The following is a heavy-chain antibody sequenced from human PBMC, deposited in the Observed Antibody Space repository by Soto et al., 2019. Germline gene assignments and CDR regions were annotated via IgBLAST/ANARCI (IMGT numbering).Heavy chain of an antibody. CDR3: ARPQRTAGTDEFDV. J-gene: IGHJ3*01. CDR1: GYTFTRYW. Sequence: GESLKISCKGFGYTFTRYWIGWARQMPGKGLDWMGIIYPGDSDTRYSPSFQGQVTISADKSTSTAYLQWSSLKASDTAMYYCARPQRTAGTDEFDVWGQGTMVTVSS. D-gene: IGHD1-1*01. V-gene: IGHV5-51*01. CDR2: IYPGDSDT.